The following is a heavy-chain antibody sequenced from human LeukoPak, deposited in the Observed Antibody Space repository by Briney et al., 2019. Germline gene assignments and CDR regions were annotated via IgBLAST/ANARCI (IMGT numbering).Heavy chain of an antibody. Sequence: PSETLSLTCTVSGGSISSYYWSWIRQPPGKGLEWIGYIYYSGSTNYNPSLKSRVTISVDTSKNQFSLKLSSVTVADTAVYYCARLSGWTSSGNWFDPWGQGTLVTVSS. J-gene: IGHJ5*02. D-gene: IGHD2-2*01. CDR2: IYYSGST. CDR3: ARLSGWTSSGNWFDP. CDR1: GGSISSYY. V-gene: IGHV4-59*08.